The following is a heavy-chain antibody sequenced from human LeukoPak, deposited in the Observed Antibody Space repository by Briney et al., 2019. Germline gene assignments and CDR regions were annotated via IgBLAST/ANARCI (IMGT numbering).Heavy chain of an antibody. CDR3: ANAYCSSTSCPWGY. CDR2: ISGSGGST. Sequence: GGSLRLSCAASGFTFSSYAMSWVRQAPGKGLEWVSAISGSGGSTYYADSVKGRFTISRDNSKNTLYLQMNSPRVEDTAVYYCANAYCSSTSCPWGYWGQGTLVTVSS. J-gene: IGHJ4*02. V-gene: IGHV3-23*01. CDR1: GFTFSSYA. D-gene: IGHD2-2*01.